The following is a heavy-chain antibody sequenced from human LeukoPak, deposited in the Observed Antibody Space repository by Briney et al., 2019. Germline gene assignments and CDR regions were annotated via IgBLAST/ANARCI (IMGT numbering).Heavy chain of an antibody. V-gene: IGHV3-49*04. CDR3: TRLHSESSSWALDH. D-gene: IGHD6-13*01. J-gene: IGHJ5*02. CDR1: GFTFGDYA. Sequence: GGSLRLSCTTSGFTFGDYAMSWVRQPPGKGLEWVGFIRSKAYGGTAEYAASVKGRFTISRDDSRSIASLQMNSLKSEDTAVYYCTRLHSESSSWALDHWGQGTLVTVSS. CDR2: IRSKAYGGTA.